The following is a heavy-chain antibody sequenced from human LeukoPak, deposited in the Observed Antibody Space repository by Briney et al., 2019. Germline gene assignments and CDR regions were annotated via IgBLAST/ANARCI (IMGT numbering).Heavy chain of an antibody. D-gene: IGHD3-3*01. CDR1: GFTFDEYT. V-gene: IGHV3-43*01. CDR2: VNWDGDTT. CDR3: AKDRGTVFGVVVDASDF. Sequence: PGGSLRLSCAASGFTFDEYTMHWVRQRLGKGLEWVSLVNWDGDTTEYADSVKGRFTISRDNSKKSLYLQMNSLRSEDTALYYCAKDRGTVFGVVVDASDFWGQGTMVTVSS. J-gene: IGHJ3*01.